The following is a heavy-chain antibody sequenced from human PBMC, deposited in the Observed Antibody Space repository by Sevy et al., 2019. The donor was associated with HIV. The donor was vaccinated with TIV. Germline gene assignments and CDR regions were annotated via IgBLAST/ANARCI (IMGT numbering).Heavy chain of an antibody. CDR1: GFTFSSYA. CDR2: ISRSGGST. Sequence: GGSLRLSCAASGFTFSSYAMSWVRQAPGKGLEWVSAISRSGGSTYYADSVKGRFTISRDNSKNTLYLQMNSLRAEDTAVYYCAKDSAGIVVVVAALDYWGQGTLVTVSS. J-gene: IGHJ4*02. D-gene: IGHD2-15*01. CDR3: AKDSAGIVVVVAALDY. V-gene: IGHV3-23*01.